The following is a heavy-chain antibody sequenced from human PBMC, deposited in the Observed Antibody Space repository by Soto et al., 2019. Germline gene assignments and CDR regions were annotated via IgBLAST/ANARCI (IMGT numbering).Heavy chain of an antibody. V-gene: IGHV4-30-2*01. Sequence: QLQLQESGSGLVKPSQTLSLTCGVSGGSISSGDYSWNWIRQPRGKGLEWIGFIYHTGTSYYNPSLESRVIISVDRSKNHFSLKMTSVTAADTAVYFCAREAGSDTGVTGLRFDIWGQGAKVTVAS. CDR1: GGSISSGDYS. CDR2: IYHTGTS. J-gene: IGHJ3*02. CDR3: AREAGSDTGVTGLRFDI. D-gene: IGHD2-2*02.